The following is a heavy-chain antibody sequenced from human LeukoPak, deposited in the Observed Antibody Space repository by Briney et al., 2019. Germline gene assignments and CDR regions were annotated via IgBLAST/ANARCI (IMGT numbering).Heavy chain of an antibody. V-gene: IGHV1-18*01. Sequence: GASVKVSCKVSGYTFSSYGISWVRQAPGQGLEWLGWISVYNGKTNYAQKLQGRVTMTTDTSTSTAYMEVRSLRSDDTAVYYCARDAFGSGSCDYWGQGTLVTVSS. CDR1: GYTFSSYG. J-gene: IGHJ4*02. CDR2: ISVYNGKT. CDR3: ARDAFGSGSCDY. D-gene: IGHD3-10*01.